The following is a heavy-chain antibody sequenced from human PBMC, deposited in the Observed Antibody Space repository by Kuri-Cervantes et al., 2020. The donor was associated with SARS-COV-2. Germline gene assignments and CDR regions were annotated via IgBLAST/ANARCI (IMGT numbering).Heavy chain of an antibody. V-gene: IGHV4-59*03. Sequence: SETLSLTCTVSGDFISNYFWTWIRQPPGKGLEWIGYFSYGASTDYNPSLKSRVTISVDTSTNQISLRLTSVTAADTAVYFCAKNPFPEVGNTGWAFDIWGQGTVVTVSS. D-gene: IGHD1-14*01. CDR2: FSYGAST. J-gene: IGHJ3*02. CDR3: AKNPFPEVGNTGWAFDI. CDR1: GDFISNYF.